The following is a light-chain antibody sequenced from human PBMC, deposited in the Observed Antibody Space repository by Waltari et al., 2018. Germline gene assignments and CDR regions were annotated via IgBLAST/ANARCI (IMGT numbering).Light chain of an antibody. Sequence: QSVLTQPPSASGTPGPRVTISCSGSSSNIGSNPVHWSQLLPGTAPKLLMSRNSERPSGVPDRFSGSNSGASASLAISELQSEDEADYYCATWDDTLNGLVFGGGTKLTVL. J-gene: IGLJ2*01. CDR1: SSNIGSNP. CDR2: RNS. CDR3: ATWDDTLNGLV. V-gene: IGLV1-44*01.